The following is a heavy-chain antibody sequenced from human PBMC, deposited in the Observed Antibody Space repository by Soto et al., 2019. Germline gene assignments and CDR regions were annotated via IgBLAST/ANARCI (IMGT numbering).Heavy chain of an antibody. CDR1: GYSISSSNW. CDR3: ARSEIQGPIDY. CDR2: NYYSGTT. V-gene: IGHV4-28*01. Sequence: QVQLQESGPGLVKPSDTLSLTCAVSGYSISSSNWWGWIRQPPGKGLEWIGYNYYSGTTYYNPSLKSRVTMSVDTSLNQGSLKLASVAVVDSAVYYCARSEIQGPIDYWGQGTLVTVSS. J-gene: IGHJ4*02.